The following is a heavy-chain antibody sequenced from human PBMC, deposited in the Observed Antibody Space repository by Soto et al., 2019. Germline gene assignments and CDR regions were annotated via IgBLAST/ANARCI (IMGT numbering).Heavy chain of an antibody. V-gene: IGHV3-53*05. D-gene: IGHD2-15*01. CDR3: ARDVRAAPGDWYFEL. CDR2: IYSGGST. Sequence: GGSLRLSCAASGFTVSSNYMSWVRQAPGKGLEWVSVIYSGGSTYYADSVKGRFTISRDNSKNTLYLQMNSLRAEDTAVYYGARDVRAAPGDWYFELWGRGSLVTVSS. CDR1: GFTVSSNY. J-gene: IGHJ2*01.